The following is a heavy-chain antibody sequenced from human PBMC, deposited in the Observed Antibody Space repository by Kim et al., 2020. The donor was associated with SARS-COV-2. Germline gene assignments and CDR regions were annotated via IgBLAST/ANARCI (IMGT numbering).Heavy chain of an antibody. V-gene: IGHV3-33*05. CDR2: ISYDGSNK. CDR1: GFTFSSYG. D-gene: IGHD3-9*01. CDR3: ARDQGDFDPSPFDY. Sequence: GGSLRLSCAASGFTFSSYGMHWVRQAPGKGLEWVAVISYDGSNKYYADSVKGRFTISRDNSKNTLYLQMKSLRAEDTAVYYCARDQGDFDPSPFDYWGQGTLVTVSS. J-gene: IGHJ4*02.